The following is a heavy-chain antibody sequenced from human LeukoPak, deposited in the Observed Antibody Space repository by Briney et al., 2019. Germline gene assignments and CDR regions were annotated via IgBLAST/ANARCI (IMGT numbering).Heavy chain of an antibody. J-gene: IGHJ4*02. CDR3: ARGSMVGASLFDY. D-gene: IGHD1-26*01. CDR2: INSRSSTI. Sequence: GGSLRLSCAASGFTFSSYSMNWVRQAPGKGLEWVSYINSRSSTIYYADSVKGRFTISRDNAKNSLYLQMNSLRDEDTAVYYCARGSMVGASLFDYWGQGTLVTVSS. CDR1: GFTFSSYS. V-gene: IGHV3-48*02.